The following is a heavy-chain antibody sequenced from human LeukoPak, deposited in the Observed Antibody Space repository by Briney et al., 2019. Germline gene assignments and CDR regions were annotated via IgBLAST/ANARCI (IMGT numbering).Heavy chain of an antibody. D-gene: IGHD3-10*01. J-gene: IGHJ4*02. CDR3: ARWRRVTMVRGVITSPDY. CDR2: INHSGST. Sequence: PSETLSLTCAVYGGSFSGYYWSWIRQPPGKGLEWIGEINHSGSTNYNPSLKSRVTISVDTSKNQFSLKLSSVTAADTAVYYCARWRRVTMVRGVITSPDYWGQGTLVTVSS. V-gene: IGHV4-34*01. CDR1: GGSFSGYY.